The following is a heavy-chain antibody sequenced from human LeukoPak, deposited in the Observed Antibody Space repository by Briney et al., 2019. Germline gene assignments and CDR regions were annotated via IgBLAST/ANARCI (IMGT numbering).Heavy chain of an antibody. J-gene: IGHJ4*02. CDR1: GGYISSYY. D-gene: IGHD5-24*01. CDR2: IYSTGST. CDR3: ADRDGVY. Sequence: SETLSLTCTVSGGYISSYYWSWIRQPAGKGLEWIGRIYSTGSTNYNPSFQSRVTMSLDTSKSQFSLKLSSVTAADTAVYYCADRDGVYWGQGILVTVSS. V-gene: IGHV4-4*07.